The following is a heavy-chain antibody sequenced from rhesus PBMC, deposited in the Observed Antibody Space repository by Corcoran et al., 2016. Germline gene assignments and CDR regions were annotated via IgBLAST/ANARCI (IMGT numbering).Heavy chain of an antibody. V-gene: IGHV1-111*02. Sequence: EVQLMQSGAEVKKPGASVKISCKASGYTFTDYYLHWVRQAPGKGLEWMGLVYPEDGEVVHAQKFHGIVTMTADTSTDTAYMELSSLRSEDTAVYYCAIGIIVGRDYWGQGVLVTVSS. CDR3: AIGIIVGRDY. CDR1: GYTFTDYY. CDR2: VYPEDGEV. D-gene: IGHD6-13*01. J-gene: IGHJ4*01.